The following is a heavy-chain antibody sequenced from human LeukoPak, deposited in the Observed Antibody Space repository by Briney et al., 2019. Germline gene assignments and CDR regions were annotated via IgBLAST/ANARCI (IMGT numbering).Heavy chain of an antibody. CDR3: ARDTRRIVATIPGDY. CDR2: INPNSGGT. V-gene: IGHV1-2*02. J-gene: IGHJ4*02. D-gene: IGHD5-12*01. CDR1: GYTFTGYY. Sequence: ASVKVSCKASGYTFTGYYMHWVRQAPGQGLEWMGWINPNSGGTNYAQKFQGRVTMTRDTSISTAYMELSRLRSDDTAVYYCARDTRRIVATIPGDYWGQGTLVTVSS.